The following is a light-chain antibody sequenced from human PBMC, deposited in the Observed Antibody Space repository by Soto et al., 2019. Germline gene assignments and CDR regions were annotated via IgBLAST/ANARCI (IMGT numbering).Light chain of an antibody. J-gene: IGLJ2*01. CDR1: SSNIGAGYD. CDR2: GNS. V-gene: IGLV1-40*01. CDR3: QSYDSSLSDSVV. Sequence: QAVVTQPPSVSGAPGQRVTISCTGSSSNIGAGYDVHWYQQLPGTAPKLLIYGNSNRPSGVPDRFSGSKSGTSASLAITGLQAEDEADYYCQSYDSSLSDSVVFGGGTKVTVL.